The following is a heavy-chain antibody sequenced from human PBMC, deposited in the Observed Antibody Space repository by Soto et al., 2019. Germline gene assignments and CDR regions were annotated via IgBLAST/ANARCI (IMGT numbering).Heavy chain of an antibody. D-gene: IGHD6-13*01. CDR1: GGSISSGDYY. V-gene: IGHV4-31*03. CDR3: ARTYSSRWPFDY. Sequence: QVQLQESGPGLVKPSQTLSLTCTVSGGSISSGDYYWSWIRQHPGKGLEWIGYIYYSGSHYYNPSLTSRATISVDTPKTQHSLKLSSVTAADTAVYYCARTYSSRWPFDYWGQGPLVTVSS. CDR2: IYYSGSH. J-gene: IGHJ4*02.